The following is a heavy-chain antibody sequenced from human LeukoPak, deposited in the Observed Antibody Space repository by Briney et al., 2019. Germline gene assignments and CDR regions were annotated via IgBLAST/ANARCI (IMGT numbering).Heavy chain of an antibody. CDR3: ATLAENRDSGYYFDS. Sequence: GGSLRLPCAASGFTFSSYWMHWVRQVPGKGLVWVSRINSDGSSTTYADSVKGRFTISRDNAKSTLYLQMNSLRAEDTAVYYCATLAENRDSGYYFDSWGQGTLVTVSS. CDR2: INSDGSST. J-gene: IGHJ4*02. V-gene: IGHV3-74*01. D-gene: IGHD3-10*01. CDR1: GFTFSSYW.